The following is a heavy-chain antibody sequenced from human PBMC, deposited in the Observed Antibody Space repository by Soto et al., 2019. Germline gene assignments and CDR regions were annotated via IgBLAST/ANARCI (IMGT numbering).Heavy chain of an antibody. Sequence: ASVKVSCKASGYTFTGYYMHWVRQAPGQGLEWMGWINPNSGGTNYAQKFQGWVTMTRDTSISTAYMELSRLRSDDTAVYYCARASADIVLVPAASFRFDPWGQGTLVIVSS. V-gene: IGHV1-2*04. CDR3: ARASADIVLVPAASFRFDP. D-gene: IGHD2-2*01. CDR1: GYTFTGYY. J-gene: IGHJ5*02. CDR2: INPNSGGT.